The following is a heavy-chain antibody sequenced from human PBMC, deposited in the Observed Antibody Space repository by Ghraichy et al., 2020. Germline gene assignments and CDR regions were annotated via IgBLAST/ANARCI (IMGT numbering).Heavy chain of an antibody. D-gene: IGHD1-14*01. CDR2: ISYDGSNK. CDR1: GFTFSSYG. J-gene: IGHJ4*02. V-gene: IGHV3-30*03. Sequence: LSLTCAASGFTFSSYGMHWVRQAPGKGLEWVAVISYDGSNKYYADSVKGRFTISRDNSKNTLYLQMNSLRAEDTAVYYCATDTGWGQGTLVTVSS. CDR3: ATDTG.